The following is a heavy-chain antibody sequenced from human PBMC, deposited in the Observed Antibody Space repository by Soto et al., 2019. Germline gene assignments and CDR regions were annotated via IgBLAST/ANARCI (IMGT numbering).Heavy chain of an antibody. CDR3: ARENPYFDY. Sequence: QVQLVESGGGMVQPGRSLRLSCAASGFTFSSYGMHWVRQAPGKGLEWVAVIWYDGSNKYYADSVKGRFTISRDNSKNTLYLQMNSLRAEVTAVYYCARENPYFDYWGQGTLVTVSS. V-gene: IGHV3-33*01. CDR2: IWYDGSNK. CDR1: GFTFSSYG. J-gene: IGHJ4*02.